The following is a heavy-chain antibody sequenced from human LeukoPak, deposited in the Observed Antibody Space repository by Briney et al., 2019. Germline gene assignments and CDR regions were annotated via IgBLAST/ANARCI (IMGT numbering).Heavy chain of an antibody. Sequence: SETLSLTCAVSGGSFSGYYWSWIRQPPGKGLEWIGEITHSGTTNYNPSLKSRVTISVDKSKNQFSLKLSSVTAADTAVYYCARVGRQQLRFDPWGQGTLVTVSS. V-gene: IGHV4-34*01. CDR1: GGSFSGYY. CDR2: ITHSGTT. J-gene: IGHJ5*02. D-gene: IGHD6-13*01. CDR3: ARVGRQQLRFDP.